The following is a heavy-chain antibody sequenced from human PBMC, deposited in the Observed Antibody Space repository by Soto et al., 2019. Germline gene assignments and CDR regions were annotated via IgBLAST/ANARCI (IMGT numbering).Heavy chain of an antibody. CDR3: ARRNVNTAMVYWYFDL. CDR1: GFSLDTSGVS. D-gene: IGHD5-18*01. Sequence: QITLTESGPTLVKPTQTLTLTCTFSGFSLDTSGVSVSWIRQSPGKALEWLALIYWDDDKRYGPSLKNRLTITKDTSNNQVVLTMTNMDPVDTGTYNCARRNVNTAMVYWYFDLWGRGTLVTVSS. CDR2: IYWDDDK. J-gene: IGHJ2*01. V-gene: IGHV2-5*05.